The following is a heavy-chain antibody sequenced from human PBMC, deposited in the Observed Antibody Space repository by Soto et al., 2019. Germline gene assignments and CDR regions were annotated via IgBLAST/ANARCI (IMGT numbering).Heavy chain of an antibody. D-gene: IGHD2-15*01. CDR2: MNPNSGNT. Sequence: ASVKVSCKASGYTFTSYDINWVRQATVQGLEWMGWMNPNSGNTGYAQKFQGRVTMTRNPSISTAYMELSSLRSEETAVYYCARVPLGYCSGDSCYSPFFDYSGPGTLVTVSS. CDR3: ARVPLGYCSGDSCYSPFFDY. J-gene: IGHJ4*02. V-gene: IGHV1-8*01. CDR1: GYTFTSYD.